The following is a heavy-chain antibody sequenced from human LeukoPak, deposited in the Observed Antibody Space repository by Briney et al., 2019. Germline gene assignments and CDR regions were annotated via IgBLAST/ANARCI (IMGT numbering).Heavy chain of an antibody. J-gene: IGHJ4*02. Sequence: SETLSLTCSASGGSISSSSYYWGWIRQPPGKGLEWIGSIYYTGSTYYNPSLKSRVTISVDTSKNQFSLKVTSVTAADTAVYYCAREHPRGEVDDFDYWGQGTLVTVSS. CDR3: AREHPRGEVDDFDY. D-gene: IGHD3-16*01. CDR1: GGSISSSSYY. V-gene: IGHV4-39*07. CDR2: IYYTGST.